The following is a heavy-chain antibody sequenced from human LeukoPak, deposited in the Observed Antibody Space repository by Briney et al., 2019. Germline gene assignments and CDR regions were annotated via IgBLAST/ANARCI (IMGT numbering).Heavy chain of an antibody. Sequence: GGSLRLSCAVSGFTVSTNYMIWVRQAPGKGLEWVSSISSNPYYMFYPDSVKGRFTISRDNAQNSLYLQMDSLRAEDTAVYYCARERGGRQDLDYWGQGTLVTVSS. J-gene: IGHJ4*02. CDR1: GFTVSTNY. CDR2: ISSNPYYM. CDR3: ARERGGRQDLDY. V-gene: IGHV3-21*01. D-gene: IGHD3-16*01.